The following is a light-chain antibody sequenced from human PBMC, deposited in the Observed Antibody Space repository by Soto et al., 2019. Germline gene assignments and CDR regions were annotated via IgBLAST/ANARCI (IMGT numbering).Light chain of an antibody. V-gene: IGLV1-44*01. J-gene: IGLJ1*01. CDR3: CSYAGSYIFGV. Sequence: QSVLTQPPSASGTPGQRVTISCSGSSSNIGSNTVNWYQQLPGTAPKLLIYSNNQRPSGVPDRFSGSKSGTSASLAISGLQSEDEADYYCCSYAGSYIFGVFGTGTKVTVL. CDR2: SNN. CDR1: SSNIGSNT.